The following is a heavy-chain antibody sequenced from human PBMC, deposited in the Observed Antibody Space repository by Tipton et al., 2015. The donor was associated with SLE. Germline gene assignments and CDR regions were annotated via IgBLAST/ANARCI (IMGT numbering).Heavy chain of an antibody. CDR1: GYSFTSYW. V-gene: IGHV5-10-1*01. CDR2: IDPSDSYT. D-gene: IGHD1-26*01. CDR3: ARRVSGSYSYFDY. J-gene: IGHJ4*02. Sequence: VQLVQSGAEVKKPGESLKISCKGSGYSFTSYWIGWVRQMPGKGLEWMGRIDPSDSYTNYSPSFQGHVTISADKSISTAYLQWSSLKASDTAMYYCARRVSGSYSYFDYWGQGTLVTVSS.